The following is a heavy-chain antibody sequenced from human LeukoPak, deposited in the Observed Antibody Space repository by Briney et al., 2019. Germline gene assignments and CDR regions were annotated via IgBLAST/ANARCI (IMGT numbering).Heavy chain of an antibody. V-gene: IGHV4-59*01. CDR3: ARRRDGYEALDY. CDR1: GGAISSYY. CDR2: IYYSGST. D-gene: IGHD5-24*01. Sequence: PSETLSLTCTVSGGAISSYYWSWIRLPPGKGLEWIGYIYYSGSTNYNPSLKSRVTISVDTSKNQFSLKLSSVTAADTAVYYCARRRDGYEALDYWGQGTLVTVSS. J-gene: IGHJ4*02.